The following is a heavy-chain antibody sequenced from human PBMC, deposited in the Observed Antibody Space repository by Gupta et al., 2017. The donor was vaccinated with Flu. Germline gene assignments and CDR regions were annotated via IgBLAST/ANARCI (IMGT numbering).Heavy chain of an antibody. J-gene: IGHJ4*02. V-gene: IGHV3-23*01. D-gene: IGHD1-1*01. CDR3: AKYLGPTGRTTMVRLFDY. Sequence: GKGLEWVSSISGSGGITFYADSVRGRFFISRDNSKSTLYLQVNSLRAEDTATYYCAKYLGPTGRTTMVRLFDYWGQGTLVTVSS. CDR2: ISGSGGIT.